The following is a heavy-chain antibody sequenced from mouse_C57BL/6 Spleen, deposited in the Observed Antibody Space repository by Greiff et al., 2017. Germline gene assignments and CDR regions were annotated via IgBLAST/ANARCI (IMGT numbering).Heavy chain of an antibody. D-gene: IGHD1-1*01. Sequence: QVQLQQSGAELVKPGASVKISCKASGYAFSSYWMNWVKQRPGKGLEWIGQIYAGDGDTNYNGKFKGKATLTADKSSSTAYMQLSSLTSEDSAVYFCARKDYYGSSYFDYWGQGTTLTVSS. CDR3: ARKDYYGSSYFDY. CDR1: GYAFSSYW. J-gene: IGHJ2*01. CDR2: IYAGDGDT. V-gene: IGHV1-80*01.